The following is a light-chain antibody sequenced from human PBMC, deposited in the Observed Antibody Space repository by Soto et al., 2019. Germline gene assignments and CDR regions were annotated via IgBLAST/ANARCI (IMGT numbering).Light chain of an antibody. CDR3: QPYNNWPPWT. Sequence: EVVMTQSPATLSVSPGDRATLSCRASQSVSNNLAWYQQKSCQAPRHLIYGASTSATGIPARFSGSGSVTELTLTISSLQSEDFAVYYCQPYNNWPPWTFGQGTEVQIK. V-gene: IGKV3-15*01. J-gene: IGKJ1*01. CDR1: QSVSNN. CDR2: GAS.